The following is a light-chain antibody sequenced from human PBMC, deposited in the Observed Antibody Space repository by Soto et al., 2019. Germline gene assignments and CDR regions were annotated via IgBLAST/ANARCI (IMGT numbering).Light chain of an antibody. J-gene: IGKJ4*01. CDR1: QGISSY. Sequence: DIQLTQSPSFLSASVGDRVTITCRASQGISSYLAWYQQKPGKAPKLLIFAASTLQSGVPSRCSGSGSGTEFTLTISSLQPEDFATYYCQQLITYPLTFGGGTKVEI. CDR2: AAS. CDR3: QQLITYPLT. V-gene: IGKV1-9*01.